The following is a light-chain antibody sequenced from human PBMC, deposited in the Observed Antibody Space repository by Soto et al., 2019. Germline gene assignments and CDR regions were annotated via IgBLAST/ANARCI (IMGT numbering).Light chain of an antibody. J-gene: IGKJ1*01. CDR2: DAS. CDR1: QSVSGW. Sequence: IQMTHSPSTLSASVGDTVTVTCRASQSVSGWLAWYQQKPGRAPNLLIYDASSLQSGVPSRFSGSGSGTEFTLTISSLQPDDSATYYCQQYESYSWTFGQGTKVDIK. V-gene: IGKV1-5*01. CDR3: QQYESYSWT.